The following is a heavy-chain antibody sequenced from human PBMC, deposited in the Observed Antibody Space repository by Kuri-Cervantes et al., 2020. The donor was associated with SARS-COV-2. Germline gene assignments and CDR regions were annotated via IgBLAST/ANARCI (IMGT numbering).Heavy chain of an antibody. D-gene: IGHD4-17*01. J-gene: IGHJ3*02. V-gene: IGHV1-69*11. CDR2: IIPILGTA. CDR3: ARVPTTVRSFDI. CDR1: GYTFTGYY. Sequence: SVKVSCKASGYTFTGYYMHWVRQAPGQGLEWMGRIIPILGTANYAQKFQGRVTITADESTSTAYMELSSLRSEDTAVYYCARVPTTVRSFDIWGQGTMVTVSS.